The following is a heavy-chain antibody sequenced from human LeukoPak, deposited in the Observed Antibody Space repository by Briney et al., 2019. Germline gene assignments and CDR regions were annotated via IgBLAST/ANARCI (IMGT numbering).Heavy chain of an antibody. CDR1: GYSFTSYW. CDR3: ARQVQSGHIDY. Sequence: GESLKISCKGSGYSFTSYWIGWVRQMPGKGLEWMGIIYPGDSDTGYNPSFQGQVTISADKSISTAYLQWSTLKASDTAMYYCARQVQSGHIDYWGQGTLVTVSS. D-gene: IGHD1-26*01. V-gene: IGHV5-51*01. CDR2: IYPGDSDT. J-gene: IGHJ4*02.